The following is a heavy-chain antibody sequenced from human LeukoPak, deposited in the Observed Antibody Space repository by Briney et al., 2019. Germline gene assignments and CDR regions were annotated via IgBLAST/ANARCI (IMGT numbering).Heavy chain of an antibody. CDR1: GYTFTGYY. CDR2: INPNSGGT. CDR3: ARVYSSSWYGYGDGFDP. Sequence: GASVKVSCKASGYTFTGYYMHWVRQAPGQGLEWMGWINPNSGGTNYAQRFQGRVTMTRDTSISTAYMELSRLRSDDTAVYYCARVYSSSWYGYGDGFDPWGQGTLVTVSS. V-gene: IGHV1-2*02. J-gene: IGHJ5*02. D-gene: IGHD6-13*01.